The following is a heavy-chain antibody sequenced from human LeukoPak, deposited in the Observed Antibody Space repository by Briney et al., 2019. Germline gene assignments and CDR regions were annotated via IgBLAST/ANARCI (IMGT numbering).Heavy chain of an antibody. Sequence: SVTVSCKASGGTFSSYAISWVRQAPGEGLEWMGGIIPIFGTANYAQKFQGRVTITTDESTSTAYMELSSLRSEDTAVYYCARGLEGGSYYGDAFDIWGQGTMVTVSS. CDR1: GGTFSSYA. V-gene: IGHV1-69*05. CDR2: IIPIFGTA. J-gene: IGHJ3*02. D-gene: IGHD1-26*01. CDR3: ARGLEGGSYYGDAFDI.